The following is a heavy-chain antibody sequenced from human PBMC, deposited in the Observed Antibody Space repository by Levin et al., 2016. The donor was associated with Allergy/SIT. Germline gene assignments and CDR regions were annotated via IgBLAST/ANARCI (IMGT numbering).Heavy chain of an antibody. J-gene: IGHJ4*02. D-gene: IGHD5-24*01. CDR3: AGPSRDAFSY. CDR2: IIPMFGTP. V-gene: IGHV1-69*01. Sequence: WVRQAPGQGLEWMGVIIPMFGTPNYAQKFQGRVTITADESMNTVYMELRSLRSGDTAVYYCAGPSRDAFSYWGQGTLVTVSS.